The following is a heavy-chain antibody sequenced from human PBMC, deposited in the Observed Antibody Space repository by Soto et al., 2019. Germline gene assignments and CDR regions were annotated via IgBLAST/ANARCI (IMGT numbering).Heavy chain of an antibody. CDR2: INPSGGST. D-gene: IGHD3-16*02. CDR3: ARDYGFGGGIDRFDY. V-gene: IGHV1-46*01. J-gene: IGHJ4*02. Sequence: QVQLVQSGAEVKKPGASVKVSCKASGYTFTSYYMHWVRQAPGQGLEWMGIINPSGGSTSYAQKFQGRVTMTRDTATSTVYMGLSSRRSEDTAVYYCARDYGFGGGIDRFDYWGQGTLVTVSS. CDR1: GYTFTSYY.